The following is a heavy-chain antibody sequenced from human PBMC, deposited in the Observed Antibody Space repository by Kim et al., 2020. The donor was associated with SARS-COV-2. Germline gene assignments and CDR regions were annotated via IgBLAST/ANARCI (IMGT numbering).Heavy chain of an antibody. D-gene: IGHD3-22*01. CDR1: GFTFSSYE. CDR2: ISSSGSTI. V-gene: IGHV3-48*03. CDR3: ASERSYYYDSSGYYGCDY. J-gene: IGHJ4*02. Sequence: GGSLRLSCAASGFTFSSYEMNWVRQAPGKGLEWVSYISSSGSTIYYADSVKGRFTISRDNAKNSLYLQMNSLRAEDTAVYYCASERSYYYDSSGYYGCDYWGQGTLVTVSS.